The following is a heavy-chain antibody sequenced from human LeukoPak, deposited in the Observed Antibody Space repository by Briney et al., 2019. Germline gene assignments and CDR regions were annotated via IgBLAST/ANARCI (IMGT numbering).Heavy chain of an antibody. CDR2: IHYSGST. CDR1: GGSISSHH. J-gene: IGHJ5*02. CDR3: ARVDYYDSSGDYYVTGWFDP. V-gene: IGHV4-59*11. D-gene: IGHD3-22*01. Sequence: SETLSLTCTVSGGSISSHHWSWIRQPPGKGLEWIGYIHYSGSTNYNPSLKSRVTISVDTSKNQFSLKLTSVTAADTAVYYCARVDYYDSSGDYYVTGWFDPWGQGTLVTVSS.